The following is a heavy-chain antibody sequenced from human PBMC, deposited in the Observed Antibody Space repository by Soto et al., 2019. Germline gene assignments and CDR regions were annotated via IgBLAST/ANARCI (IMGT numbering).Heavy chain of an antibody. CDR1: GGSISSGGYY. V-gene: IGHV4-31*03. J-gene: IGHJ4*02. CDR3: ARYRTYGSRNYYSV. D-gene: IGHD3-10*01. CDR2: IYYSGTT. Sequence: QVQLQESGPGLVKPSQTLSLTCTVSGGSISSGGYYWSWIRQHPGKGLEWIGYIYYSGTTYYNPCLKTRVSISVETSNNQFSLKLSSVTAADTAVYVCARYRTYGSRNYYSVWGQGTLVTVSS.